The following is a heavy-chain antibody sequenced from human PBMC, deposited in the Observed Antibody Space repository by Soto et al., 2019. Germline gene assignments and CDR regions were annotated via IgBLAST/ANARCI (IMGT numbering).Heavy chain of an antibody. CDR2: IIPIFGTA. Sequence: SVKVSCKASGGTFSSYAISWVRQAPGQGLEWMGGIIPIFGTANYAQKFQGRVTITADKSTSTAYMELSSLRSEDTAVYYCARYDFWSGYSPYYYYRMYVWGQGTTVTVSS. J-gene: IGHJ6*02. CDR1: GGTFSSYA. V-gene: IGHV1-69*06. D-gene: IGHD3-3*01. CDR3: ARYDFWSGYSPYYYYRMYV.